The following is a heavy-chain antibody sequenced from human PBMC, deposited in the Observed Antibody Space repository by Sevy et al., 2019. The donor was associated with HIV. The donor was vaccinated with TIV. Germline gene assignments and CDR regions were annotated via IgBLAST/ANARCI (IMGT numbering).Heavy chain of an antibody. V-gene: IGHV4-34*01. CDR3: ARHHYGPGGSFYYYGMDV. D-gene: IGHD3-10*01. J-gene: IGHJ6*02. Sequence: SETLSLTCAVYGGSSSTYYCTWIRQPPGKGLEWIGEIKQDGRINFNPSLKSRVTLSVDTSKSQFSLKLTSVTAADTAGYFCARHHYGPGGSFYYYGMDVWGQGTTVTVSS. CDR2: IKQDGRI. CDR1: GGSSSTYY.